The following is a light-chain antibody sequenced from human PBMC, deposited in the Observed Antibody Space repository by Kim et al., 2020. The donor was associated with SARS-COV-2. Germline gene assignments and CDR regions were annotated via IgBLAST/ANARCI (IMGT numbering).Light chain of an antibody. Sequence: QSVLTQPPSASGTPGQRVTISCSGSSSNIGSNTVNWYQQVPGTAPKPLIYSNNQRPSGVPDRFSGSKSGTSASLAISGLQSEDEADYYCAAWDDGLNGVVFGGGTQLTVL. J-gene: IGLJ2*01. CDR1: SSNIGSNT. CDR2: SNN. CDR3: AAWDDGLNGVV. V-gene: IGLV1-44*01.